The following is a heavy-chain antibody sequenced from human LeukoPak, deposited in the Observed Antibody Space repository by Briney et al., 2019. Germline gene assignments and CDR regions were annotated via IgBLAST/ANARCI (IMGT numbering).Heavy chain of an antibody. V-gene: IGHV3-23*01. CDR2: ISGSGGST. CDR1: GFTFSSYA. Sequence: GGSLRLSCAASGFTFSSYAMSWVRQAPGKGLEWVSAISGSGGSTYYADSVKGRFTISRDNSKNTLYLQMNSLRAEDTAVYYCARGLAAAGTPEGWFDPWGQGTLVTVSS. CDR3: ARGLAAAGTPEGWFDP. D-gene: IGHD6-13*01. J-gene: IGHJ5*02.